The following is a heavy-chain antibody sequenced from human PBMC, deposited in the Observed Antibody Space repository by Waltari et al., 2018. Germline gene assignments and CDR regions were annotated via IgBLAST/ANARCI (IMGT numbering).Heavy chain of an antibody. Sequence: QVQLVQSGAEVKKPGSSVKVSCKASGGTFSSYAISWVRQAPGQGLEWMGGIIPSFGTANYAQKFQGRVTITADESTSTAYMELSSLRSEDTAVYYCARAQKSIGYSYGDRFDYWGQGTLVTVSS. J-gene: IGHJ4*02. CDR2: IIPSFGTA. D-gene: IGHD5-18*01. CDR1: GGTFSSYA. CDR3: ARAQKSIGYSYGDRFDY. V-gene: IGHV1-69*12.